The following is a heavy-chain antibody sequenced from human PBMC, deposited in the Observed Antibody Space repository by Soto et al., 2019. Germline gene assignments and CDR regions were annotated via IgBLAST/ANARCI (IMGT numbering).Heavy chain of an antibody. CDR1: GSTFTNYG. J-gene: IGHJ3*02. CDR3: AMCPLYTTTPKHAFGI. Sequence: VQLVQSGPEVKKPGASVKVSCKAAGSTFTNYGISWVRQATGQGLEWMGWSSTYNGNPNYAQKLQGRVTMTTDTSTRTAYMKLRSRRSDDTAVFYCAMCPLYTTTPKHAFGIWGDGTVVAVSS. D-gene: IGHD3-16*01. CDR2: SSTYNGNP. V-gene: IGHV1-18*01.